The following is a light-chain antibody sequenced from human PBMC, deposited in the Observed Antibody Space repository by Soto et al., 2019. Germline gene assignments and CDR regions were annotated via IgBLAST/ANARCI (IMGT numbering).Light chain of an antibody. CDR1: QSVSSSY. CDR2: GAS. J-gene: IGKJ3*01. Sequence: EIVLTQSPGTLSLSPGEVATLSCRASQSVSSSYLAWYQQKPGQAPRLLIYGASSRDTGIPDRFSGSGSGTDFTLTISRLEPEDFAVYYCQQYGSSPFTFGPGTKVDIK. V-gene: IGKV3-20*01. CDR3: QQYGSSPFT.